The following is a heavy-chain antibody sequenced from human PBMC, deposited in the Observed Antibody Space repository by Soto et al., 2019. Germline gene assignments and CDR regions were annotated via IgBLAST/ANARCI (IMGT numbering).Heavy chain of an antibody. CDR2: IHHNGIT. J-gene: IGHJ1*01. CDR3: AVGWNQDLFDL. Sequence: SETLSLTCTVSGGSISSGDAYGILIRQPPGKVLEWIGHIHHNGITYYNPSLRSRAIISVDTSKRQFSLRLTSVTAADTAVYYCAVGWNQDLFDLWGQGSPVIFSS. CDR1: GGSISSGDAY. D-gene: IGHD3-10*01. V-gene: IGHV4-30-4*01.